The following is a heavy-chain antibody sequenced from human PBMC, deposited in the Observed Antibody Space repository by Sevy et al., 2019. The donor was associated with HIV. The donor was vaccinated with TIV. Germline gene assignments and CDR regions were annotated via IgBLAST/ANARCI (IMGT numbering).Heavy chain of an antibody. CDR3: AANDH. CDR2: INPLTGAT. J-gene: IGHJ4*02. Sequence: ASVQVSCKTSGYTFTDYYLHWSRQAPGQGLEWMGRINPLTGATNFVQSFQGRVAVTRDTCISTAYMELSGLRSDDTAVYYCAANDHWGQGTLVTVSS. V-gene: IGHV1-2*06. CDR1: GYTFTDYY.